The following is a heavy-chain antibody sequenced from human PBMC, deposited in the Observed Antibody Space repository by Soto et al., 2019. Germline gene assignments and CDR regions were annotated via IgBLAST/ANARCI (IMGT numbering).Heavy chain of an antibody. CDR2: IDADGRRT. CDR1: GFTFSTFW. CDR3: ARHVGVTGTRGFDY. J-gene: IGHJ4*02. V-gene: IGHV3-74*01. Sequence: EVQLVEAGGGLVQPGGSPRLSCAASGFTFSTFWMHWVRQAPGKGLVWVSRIDADGRRTSYADSVKGRFTISRDNAKNTLYLQMNSLRAEDTAVYYCARHVGVTGTRGFDYWGQGIPVSVSS. D-gene: IGHD1-1*01.